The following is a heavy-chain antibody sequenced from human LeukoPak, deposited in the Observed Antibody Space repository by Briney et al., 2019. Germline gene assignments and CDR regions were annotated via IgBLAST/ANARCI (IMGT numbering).Heavy chain of an antibody. D-gene: IGHD2-15*01. CDR2: IYYSGST. Sequence: SETLSLTCTVSGVSISSSSYYWGWIRQPPGKGLEWIGSIYYSGSTYYNPSLKSRVTISVDTSKNQFSLKLSSVTAADTAVYYCARHVGYCSGGSCYSDYWGQGTLVTVSS. J-gene: IGHJ4*02. CDR3: ARHVGYCSGGSCYSDY. CDR1: GVSISSSSYY. V-gene: IGHV4-39*01.